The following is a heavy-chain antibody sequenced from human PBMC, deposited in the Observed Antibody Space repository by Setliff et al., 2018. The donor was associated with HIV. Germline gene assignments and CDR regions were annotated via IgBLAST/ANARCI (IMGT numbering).Heavy chain of an antibody. CDR3: HSGYDSEEQSYFDY. D-gene: IGHD5-12*01. J-gene: IGHJ4*02. V-gene: IGHV3-74*01. CDR1: GFTFDRYW. Sequence: LRLSCAASGFTFDRYWMHWVRQAPGKGLEWVSRVNTDGNSKTYADSVKDRFTISRDNGKNTLFLQMNSLKVEDTGVYYCHSGYDSEEQSYFDYWGQGTLVTVSS. CDR2: VNTDGNSK.